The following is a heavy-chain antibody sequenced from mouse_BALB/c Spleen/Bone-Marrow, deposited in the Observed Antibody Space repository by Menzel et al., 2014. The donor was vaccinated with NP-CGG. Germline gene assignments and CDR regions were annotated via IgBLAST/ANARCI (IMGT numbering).Heavy chain of an antibody. CDR3: VGWEGY. D-gene: IGHD4-1*01. CDR1: GFNIKDTY. Sequence: EVYLQQYGAELVKPGASVKLSCTASGFNIKDTYMHWVKQRPDQGLEWIGRIDPANGNTKYNPKFQGKATITSDTSSNTAYLQLSSLTSGDTAVYYCVGWEGYRGQGTTLTVSS. V-gene: IGHV14-3*02. CDR2: IDPANGNT. J-gene: IGHJ2*01.